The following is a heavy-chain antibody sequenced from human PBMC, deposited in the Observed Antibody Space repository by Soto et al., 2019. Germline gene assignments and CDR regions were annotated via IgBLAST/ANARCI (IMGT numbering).Heavy chain of an antibody. CDR1: GDSISSSNW. V-gene: IGHV4-4*02. Sequence: QVQLQESGPGLVKPSGTLSLTCAVSGDSISSSNWWSWVRQPPGKGLEWIGEIFHNGNTYSNPSLTGRVTMSVDKSKNQFSLNLNSVTAADTAVYYCASRSYAMDVWGQGTTVTASS. CDR3: ASRSYAMDV. J-gene: IGHJ6*02. CDR2: IFHNGNT.